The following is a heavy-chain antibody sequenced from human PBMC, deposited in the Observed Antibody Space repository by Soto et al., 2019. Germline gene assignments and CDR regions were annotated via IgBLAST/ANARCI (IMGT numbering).Heavy chain of an antibody. D-gene: IGHD4-17*01. V-gene: IGHV4-39*01. CDR1: GASIISTTKY. CDR2: ISSIGST. J-gene: IGHJ4*02. CDR3: ARQDHGDYEFFFDY. Sequence: SETLSLTCTVSGASIISTTKYWGWIRQPPGRGLEWIGTISSIGSTYYNPSLEGRVTISVDTSKNQFSLKVTSVTAADTGLYYCARQDHGDYEFFFDYWGQGTRVTVSS.